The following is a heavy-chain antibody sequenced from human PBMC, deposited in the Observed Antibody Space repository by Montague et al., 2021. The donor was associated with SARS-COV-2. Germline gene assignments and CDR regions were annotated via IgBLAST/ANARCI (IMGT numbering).Heavy chain of an antibody. CDR2: INDSGST. Sequence: SESLSLICAVYGGSFSGYYWSWIRQPPGKGLEWIGEINDSGSTYYNPSLKSRVTISVDTSKNQFSLKLSSVTAADTAVYYCARGRAARSITIFGVVNPATRYYYDMDVWGKGTTVTVSS. J-gene: IGHJ6*03. D-gene: IGHD3-3*01. V-gene: IGHV4-34*01. CDR1: GGSFSGYY. CDR3: ARGRAARSITIFGVVNPATRYYYDMDV.